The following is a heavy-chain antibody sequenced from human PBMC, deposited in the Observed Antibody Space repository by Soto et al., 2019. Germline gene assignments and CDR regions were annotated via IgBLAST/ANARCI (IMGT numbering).Heavy chain of an antibody. V-gene: IGHV3-66*01. J-gene: IGHJ5*02. CDR1: GISVSDNY. CDR2: IYVGGST. Sequence: EVQLVESGGDSVQPGGSLRLSCVVSGISVSDNYMAWVRQAPGKGLEWVSFIYVGGSTYYADSVKGRFTISRDNSENAVYLQRNTLRVDDTAVYYCATSTTAIWNWFDPWGQGTLVTVSS. CDR3: ATSTTAIWNWFDP.